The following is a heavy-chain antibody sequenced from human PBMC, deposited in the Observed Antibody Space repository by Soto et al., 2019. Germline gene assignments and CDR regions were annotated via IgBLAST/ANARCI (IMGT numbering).Heavy chain of an antibody. V-gene: IGHV3-74*01. CDR2: INIDGSTT. D-gene: IGHD2-2*01. CDR3: ARVGESVVAGRYYYFMDV. J-gene: IGHJ6*03. Sequence: GGSLRLSCAASGFTFSSYWMHWVRQAPGKGLVWVSRINIDGSTTSYAVSVKGRFTISRDNAKNTLYLQMNSLRAEDTAVYYCARVGESVVAGRYYYFMDVWGKGTPVTVSS. CDR1: GFTFSSYW.